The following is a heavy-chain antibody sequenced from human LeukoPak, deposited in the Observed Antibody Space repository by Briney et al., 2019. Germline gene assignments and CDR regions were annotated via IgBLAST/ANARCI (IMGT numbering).Heavy chain of an antibody. CDR3: ASIAVAGLDDYYYGMDV. V-gene: IGHV1-46*03. J-gene: IGHJ6*02. CDR2: INPSGGST. Sequence: ASVKVSCKASGYTFTSYYMHWVRPAPGQGLEWMGIINPSGGSTSYAQKLQGRVTMTTDTSTSTAYMELRSLRSDDTAVYYCASIAVAGLDDYYYGMDVWGQGTTVTVSS. CDR1: GYTFTSYY. D-gene: IGHD6-13*01.